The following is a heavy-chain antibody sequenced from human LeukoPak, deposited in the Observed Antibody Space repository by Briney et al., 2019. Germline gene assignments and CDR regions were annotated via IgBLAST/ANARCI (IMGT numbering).Heavy chain of an antibody. V-gene: IGHV4-59*08. CDR3: ARHTDIAALSSLNY. CDR1: GGSISSYY. CDR2: SYYSGST. J-gene: IGHJ4*02. Sequence: SETLSLTCTVSGGSISSYYWSWIRQTPGKGLEWIGDSYYSGSTNHNPSLKSRVTISVDTSKNQFSLKLSSVTAADTAVYYCARHTDIAALSSLNYWGQGTLVTVSS. D-gene: IGHD6-13*01.